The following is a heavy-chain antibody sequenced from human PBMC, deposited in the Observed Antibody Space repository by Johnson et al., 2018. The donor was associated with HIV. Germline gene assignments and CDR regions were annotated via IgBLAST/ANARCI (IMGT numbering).Heavy chain of an antibody. Sequence: QVQLVESGGGVVQPGRSLRLSCAASGFTFCNYGIHWVRQAPGKGLEWLAVISYDVSNKYYADSVKGRFPISRDNSKDTLYLQMNSLRAEDTAVYYFATETCAPQGSCSGGRWSCYGSDIWGRATKVTVSS. CDR2: ISYDVSNK. CDR3: ATETCAPQGSCSGGRWSCYGSDI. J-gene: IGHJ3*02. V-gene: IGHV3-30*03. CDR1: GFTFCNYG. D-gene: IGHD2-15*01.